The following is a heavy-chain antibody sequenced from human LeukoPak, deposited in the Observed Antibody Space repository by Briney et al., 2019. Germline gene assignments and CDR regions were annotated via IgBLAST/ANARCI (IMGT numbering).Heavy chain of an antibody. D-gene: IGHD1-26*01. CDR3: TSPPLVGATPDVGY. Sequence: GGSLRLSCAASGFTFSSSAMHWVRQASGKGLEWVGRIRSKANSYATAYAASVKGRFTISRDDSKNTAYLQMNSLRTEDTAVYYCTSPPLVGATPDVGYWGQGTLVTVSS. V-gene: IGHV3-73*01. CDR2: IRSKANSYAT. CDR1: GFTFSSSA. J-gene: IGHJ4*02.